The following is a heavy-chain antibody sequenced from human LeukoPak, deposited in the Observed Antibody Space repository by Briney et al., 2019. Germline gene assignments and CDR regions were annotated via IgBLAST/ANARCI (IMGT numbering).Heavy chain of an antibody. Sequence: GGSVKVSCKASGGTFSSYAISWVRQAPGQGLEWMGGIIPIFGTANYAQRFQGRVTITADESTSTAYMELSSLRSEDTAVYYCARVRGIVVVPAANPPRGFDPWGQGTLVTVSS. D-gene: IGHD2-2*01. J-gene: IGHJ5*02. CDR3: ARVRGIVVVPAANPPRGFDP. CDR2: IIPIFGTA. CDR1: GGTFSSYA. V-gene: IGHV1-69*13.